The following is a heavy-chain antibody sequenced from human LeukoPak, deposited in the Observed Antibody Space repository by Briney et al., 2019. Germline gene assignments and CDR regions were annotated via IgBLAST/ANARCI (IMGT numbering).Heavy chain of an antibody. Sequence: SETLSLTCTVSGGSISSYYWSWIRQPTGKGLEWIGRIYTSGSTNYNPSLKSRVTMSVDTSKYQFSLKLSSVTAADTAVYYCAREKAGIAARPRFDYWGQGTLVTVSS. CDR1: GGSISSYY. J-gene: IGHJ4*02. V-gene: IGHV4-4*07. D-gene: IGHD6-6*01. CDR2: IYTSGST. CDR3: AREKAGIAARPRFDY.